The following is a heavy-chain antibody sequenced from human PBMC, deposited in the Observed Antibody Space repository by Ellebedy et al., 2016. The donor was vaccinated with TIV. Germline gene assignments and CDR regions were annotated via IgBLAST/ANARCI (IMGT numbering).Heavy chain of an antibody. J-gene: IGHJ3*02. V-gene: IGHV4-39*01. CDR2: VYYSGST. D-gene: IGHD3-3*01. CDR1: GASITHPNHF. CDR3: ARHPSRPDPFWRAFDI. Sequence: SETLSLTXTVSGASITHPNHFWTWIRQLPGTGLEWIGSVYYSGSTYYNPSLKSRATISVGTSKNQFSLKLSSVAAADTAVYYCARHPSRPDPFWRAFDIWGQGTMVTVSS.